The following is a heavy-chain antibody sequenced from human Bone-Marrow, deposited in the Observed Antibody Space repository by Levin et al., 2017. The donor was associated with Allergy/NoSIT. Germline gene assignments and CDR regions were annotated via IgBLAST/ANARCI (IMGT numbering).Heavy chain of an antibody. Sequence: KPSETLSLTCTVSGGYISNYFWAWIRQPPGKGLEWIANIKYSGSTTYNPSLKSRLTISLDMSKSQFSLTLNSVTVADAAVYYCAGGPGWLPERWGQGTLVTVSS. V-gene: IGHV4-59*01. CDR3: AGGPGWLPER. J-gene: IGHJ4*02. CDR1: GGYISNYF. D-gene: IGHD5-24*01. CDR2: IKYSGST.